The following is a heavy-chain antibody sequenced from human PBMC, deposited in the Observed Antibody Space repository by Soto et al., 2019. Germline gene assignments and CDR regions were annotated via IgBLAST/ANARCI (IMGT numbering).Heavy chain of an antibody. Sequence: SVMVSCKASGYSFTDYHIHWVRQAPGQGLEWLGRINPKSGGTSTAQKFQGWVTMTTDTSISTASMELTRLTSDDTAIYYCARGDSTDCSNGVCSFFYNHDMDVWG. J-gene: IGHJ6*02. CDR1: GYSFTDYH. CDR2: INPKSGGT. V-gene: IGHV1-2*04. D-gene: IGHD2-8*01. CDR3: ARGDSTDCSNGVCSFFYNHDMDV.